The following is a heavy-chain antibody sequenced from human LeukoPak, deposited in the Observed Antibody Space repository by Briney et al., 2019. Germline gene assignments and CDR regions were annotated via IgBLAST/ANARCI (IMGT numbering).Heavy chain of an antibody. J-gene: IGHJ5*02. D-gene: IGHD2-15*01. V-gene: IGHV3-48*02. CDR3: VRDRYCSGGNCYSGFDP. CDR1: GFAFSNYT. CDR2: ISSRGTSI. Sequence: PGGSLRLSCEASGFAFSNYTMNWVRQAPGKGLEWVSYISSRGTSIYYADSVKGRFTISRDNAKNSLYLQMDSLRDEDTAVYYCVRDRYCSGGNCYSGFDPWGQGTLVTVSS.